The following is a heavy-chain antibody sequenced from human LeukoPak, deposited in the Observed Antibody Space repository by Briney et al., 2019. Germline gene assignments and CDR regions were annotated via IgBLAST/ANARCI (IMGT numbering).Heavy chain of an antibody. D-gene: IGHD6-19*01. J-gene: IGHJ4*02. CDR1: GYTFSNYG. V-gene: IGHV1-18*04. CDR3: ARHSGSGWQALGY. Sequence: ASVNVSCKASGYTFSNYGISWVRQAPGLGLEWMGWTSYNGNTNYAQKFQDRVTMTTDKSTTTAYMELRSLESDDTAVYYCARHSGSGWQALGYWGQGTLVTVSS. CDR2: TSYNGNT.